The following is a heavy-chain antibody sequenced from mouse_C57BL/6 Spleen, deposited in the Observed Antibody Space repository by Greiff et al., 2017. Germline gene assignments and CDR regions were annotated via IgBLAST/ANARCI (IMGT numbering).Heavy chain of an antibody. Sequence: QVQLQQPGAELVKPGASVKMSCKASGYTFTSYWITWVKQRPGQGLEWIGDIYPGSGSTNYNEKFKSKATLTVDTSSSPAYMQLSSLTSEDSAVYYCARGDYGSRRDWGQGTTLTVSS. D-gene: IGHD1-1*01. CDR3: ARGDYGSRRD. CDR2: IYPGSGST. CDR1: GYTFTSYW. V-gene: IGHV1-55*01. J-gene: IGHJ2*01.